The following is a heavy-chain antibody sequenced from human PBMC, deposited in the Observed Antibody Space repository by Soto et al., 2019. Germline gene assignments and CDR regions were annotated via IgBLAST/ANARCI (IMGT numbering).Heavy chain of an antibody. CDR3: ARDLKVTHNVYGMDV. J-gene: IGHJ6*02. D-gene: IGHD2-21*02. Sequence: ASVKVSCKASGYTFTSYGLSWVRQAPGQGLEWMGWISAYNGNTNYAQKLQGRVTMTTDTSTSTAYMELNSLRAEDTGVYYCARDLKVTHNVYGMDVWGQGTTVTVSS. CDR2: ISAYNGNT. CDR1: GYTFTSYG. V-gene: IGHV1-18*01.